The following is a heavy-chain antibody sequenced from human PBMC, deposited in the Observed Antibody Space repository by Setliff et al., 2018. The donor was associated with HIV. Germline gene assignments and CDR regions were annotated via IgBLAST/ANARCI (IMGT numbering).Heavy chain of an antibody. J-gene: IGHJ4*02. CDR1: GFTFSSYW. CDR3: ARFDDSNGFDY. V-gene: IGHV3-74*01. CDR2: INSDGSYT. D-gene: IGHD3-22*01. Sequence: GSLRLSCAASGFTFSSYWMHWVRQAPGKGLVWVSRINSDGSYTSYAESVKGRFTISRDNAKNTLFLQMNSLRAEDTAVYYCARFDDSNGFDYWGQGTLVTVSS.